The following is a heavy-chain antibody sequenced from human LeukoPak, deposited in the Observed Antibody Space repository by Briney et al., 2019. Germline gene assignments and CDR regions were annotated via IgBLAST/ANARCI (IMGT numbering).Heavy chain of an antibody. J-gene: IGHJ5*02. Sequence: HPGGSLRLSCAASGFTFSSYAMHWVRQAPGKGLEWVAVISYDGSNKYYADSVKGRFTISRDNSKNSLYLQMNSLRAEDTAVYYCARDATYSSGWSWGRGTLVTVSP. V-gene: IGHV3-30*04. CDR3: ARDATYSSGWS. D-gene: IGHD6-19*01. CDR2: ISYDGSNK. CDR1: GFTFSSYA.